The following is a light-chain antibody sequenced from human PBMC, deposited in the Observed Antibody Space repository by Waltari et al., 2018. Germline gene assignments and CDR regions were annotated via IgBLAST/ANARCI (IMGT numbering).Light chain of an antibody. J-gene: IGKJ2*01. CDR2: GAS. Sequence: IQMTQSPSSLSASVGDRVTITCRASQSIRTYLTWFQQKPGKAPKVLIYGASILQSGVPSRFSGSGSGTEFTLTISSLQPEDSATYYCQQSSSSIMYSFGQGTNLEI. CDR3: QQSSSSIMYS. V-gene: IGKV1-39*01. CDR1: QSIRTY.